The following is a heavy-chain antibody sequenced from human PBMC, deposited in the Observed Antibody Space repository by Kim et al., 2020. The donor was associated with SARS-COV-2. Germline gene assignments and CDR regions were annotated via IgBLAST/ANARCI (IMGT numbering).Heavy chain of an antibody. J-gene: IGHJ4*02. CDR3: ARGGYYDFWSGYFD. CDR2: INHSGST. D-gene: IGHD3-3*01. V-gene: IGHV4-34*01. Sequence: SETLSLTCAVYGGSFSGYYWSWIRQPPGKGLEWIGEINHSGSTNYNPSLKSRVTISVDTSKNQFSLKLSSVTAADTAVYYCARGGYYDFWSGYFDWGQGTLVTVSS. CDR1: GGSFSGYY.